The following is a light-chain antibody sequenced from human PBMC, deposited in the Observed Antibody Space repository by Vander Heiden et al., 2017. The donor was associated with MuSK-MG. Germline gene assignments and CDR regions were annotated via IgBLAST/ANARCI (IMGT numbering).Light chain of an antibody. CDR2: DND. J-gene: IGLJ2*01. V-gene: IGLV1-51*01. CDR1: DSNIGNNY. Sequence: QSVLTQPPSASAAPGQKVTISCSGSDSNIGNNYVSWYRQFPGTAPKLLIFDNDKRPSGIPDRFSGSKSGTSATLGITELQTADEADYYCETWDSSLSAVLFGGGTKLTVL. CDR3: ETWDSSLSAVL.